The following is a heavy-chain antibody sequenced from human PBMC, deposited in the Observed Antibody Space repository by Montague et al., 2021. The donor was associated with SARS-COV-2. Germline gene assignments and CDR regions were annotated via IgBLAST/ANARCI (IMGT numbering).Heavy chain of an antibody. J-gene: IGHJ6*02. CDR2: ISSSSSYI. CDR1: GFTFSSYR. CDR3: ATQPSDGAGYYYGMDV. D-gene: IGHD2-2*01. Sequence: SLRLSCAASGFTFSSYRMNWVRQAPRKGLEWVSSISSSSSYIYYADSVKGRFTISRDNAKNSLYLQMNSLRAEDTAVYYCATQPSDGAGYYYGMDVWGQGTTVTVSS. V-gene: IGHV3-21*01.